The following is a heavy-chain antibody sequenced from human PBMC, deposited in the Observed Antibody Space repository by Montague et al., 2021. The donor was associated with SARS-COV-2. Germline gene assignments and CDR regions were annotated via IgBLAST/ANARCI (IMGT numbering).Heavy chain of an antibody. V-gene: IGHV4-59*02. J-gene: IGHJ4*01. CDR2: MYYTGTS. D-gene: IGHD2-2*02. CDR3: ARGLGYTSMFRFFDY. CDR1: GGSASGYY. Sequence: SETLSLTCAISGGSASGYYWAWIRQPPGKGLEWIGYMYYTGTSNYNPSLKSRVSMSIDTSKNHFSLNLTSVAAADTGSYYCARGLGYTSMFRFFDYWGHGAPVTVSS.